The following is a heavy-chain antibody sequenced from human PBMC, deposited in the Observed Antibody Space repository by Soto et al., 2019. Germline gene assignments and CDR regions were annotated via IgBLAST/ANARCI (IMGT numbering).Heavy chain of an antibody. V-gene: IGHV4-34*01. D-gene: IGHD1-26*01. CDR2: INHSGST. CDR3: ATSGTYYGKFDY. CDR1: GGSFSGYY. Sequence: PSETLSLTCAVYGGSFSGYYWSWIRQPPGKGLEWIGEINHSGSTNYNPSLKSRVTISIDTSKNQFSLKLSSVTAADTAVYYCATSGTYYGKFDYWGQGTLVTVSS. J-gene: IGHJ4*02.